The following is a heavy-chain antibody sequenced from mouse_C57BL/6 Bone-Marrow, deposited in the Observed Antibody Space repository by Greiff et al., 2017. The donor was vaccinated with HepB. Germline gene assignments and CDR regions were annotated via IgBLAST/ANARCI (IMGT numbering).Heavy chain of an antibody. J-gene: IGHJ2*01. CDR3: ARSPILDFDY. V-gene: IGHV1-26*01. CDR2: INPNNGGT. Sequence: KQSHGKSLEWIGDINPNNGGTSYNQKFKGKATLTVDKSSSTAYMELRSLTSEDSAVYYCARSPILDFDYWGQGTTLTVSS.